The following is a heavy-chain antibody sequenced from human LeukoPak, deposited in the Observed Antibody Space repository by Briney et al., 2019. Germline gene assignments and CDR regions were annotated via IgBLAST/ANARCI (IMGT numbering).Heavy chain of an antibody. CDR3: ARDPPHDYSNYPVDYYYYMDV. V-gene: IGHV1-18*01. CDR1: GYTFTSYG. CDR2: ISAYNGNT. J-gene: IGHJ6*03. D-gene: IGHD4-11*01. Sequence: ASVKVSCKASGYTFTSYGISWVRQAPGQGLEWMGWISAYNGNTNYAQKLQGRVTMTTDTSTSTAYMELRRLRSDDTAVYYCARDPPHDYSNYPVDYYYYMDVWGKGTTVTVSS.